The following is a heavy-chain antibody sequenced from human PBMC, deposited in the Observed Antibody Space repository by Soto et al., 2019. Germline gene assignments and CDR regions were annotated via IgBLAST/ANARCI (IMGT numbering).Heavy chain of an antibody. Sequence: QVQLQESGPGLVKPSETLSLTCTVSGGSISSYYWSWIRQPPGKGLEWIGYIYYSGSTNYKPSLKSPVTISVATSNTHFSLKLSSVTAADTAVYYCARSYRRYCSGGSCYSYYYYYMDVWGKGTTVTVSS. CDR3: ARSYRRYCSGGSCYSYYYYYMDV. J-gene: IGHJ6*03. D-gene: IGHD2-15*01. V-gene: IGHV4-59*01. CDR2: IYYSGST. CDR1: GGSISSYY.